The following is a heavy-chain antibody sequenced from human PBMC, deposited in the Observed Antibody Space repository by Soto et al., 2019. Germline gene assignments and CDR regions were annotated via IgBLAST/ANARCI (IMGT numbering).Heavy chain of an antibody. J-gene: IGHJ4*02. Sequence: QVQLVQSGAEMKKPGSSVKVSCQSSGGTFNTYAMNWVRQAPGQGPEWMGDISPMFGAANYAPKFQGRVTITADESTGTSYMQLSSLTSADTALYFCAREVQVHTTAFVYLGQGPLVTVSS. D-gene: IGHD3-10*01. CDR2: ISPMFGAA. V-gene: IGHV1-69*19. CDR1: GGTFNTYA. CDR3: AREVQVHTTAFVY.